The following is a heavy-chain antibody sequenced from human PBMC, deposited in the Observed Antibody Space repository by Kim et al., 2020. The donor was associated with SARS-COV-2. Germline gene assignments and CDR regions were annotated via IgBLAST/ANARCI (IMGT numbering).Heavy chain of an antibody. CDR2: IKTSTDGGTA. CDR1: GFSLSVAW. D-gene: IGHD1-26*01. V-gene: IGHV3-15*01. Sequence: GGSLRLSCAASGFSLSVAWMSWVRQAPGKGLEWVGHIKTSTDGGTADYAAPVKGRFTISRDDSKNTLYLQMNAMKTDDTAVYYCTTLDKWELFEGRPEWLSFDTWGQGTLVTVPS. CDR3: TTLDKWELFEGRPEWLSFDT. J-gene: IGHJ4*02.